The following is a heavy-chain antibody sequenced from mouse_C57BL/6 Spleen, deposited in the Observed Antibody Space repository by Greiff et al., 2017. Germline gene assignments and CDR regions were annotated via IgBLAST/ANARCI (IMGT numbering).Heavy chain of an antibody. D-gene: IGHD2-4*01. J-gene: IGHJ4*01. V-gene: IGHV5-16*01. CDR1: GFTFSDYY. CDR2: INYDGSST. Sequence: EVKVVESEGGLVQPGSSMKLSCTASGFTFSDYYMAWVRQVPEKGLEWVANINYDGSSTYYLDSLKSRFIISRDNAKNILYLQMSSLKSEDTATYYCARGVYDYFYAMDYWGQGTSVTVSS. CDR3: ARGVYDYFYAMDY.